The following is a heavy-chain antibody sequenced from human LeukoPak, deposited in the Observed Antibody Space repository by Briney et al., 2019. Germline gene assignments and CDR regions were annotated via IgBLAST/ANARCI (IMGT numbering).Heavy chain of an antibody. CDR1: GFTFSSYS. Sequence: GGSLRLSCAASGFTFSSYSMNWVRQAPGKGLEWVSSISSSSSYIYYADSVKGRFTISRDNAKNSLYLQMNSLRAEDTAVYYCARGRGIAAAGTRPLYYYYYMDVWGKGTTVTVSS. D-gene: IGHD6-13*01. V-gene: IGHV3-21*01. CDR2: ISSSSSYI. J-gene: IGHJ6*03. CDR3: ARGRGIAAAGTRPLYYYYYMDV.